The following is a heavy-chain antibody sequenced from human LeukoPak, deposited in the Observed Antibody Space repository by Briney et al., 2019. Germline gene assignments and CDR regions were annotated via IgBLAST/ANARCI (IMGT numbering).Heavy chain of an antibody. CDR1: GGSISSYY. D-gene: IGHD2-2*01. CDR3: ARDADCSSTSCYSSWFDP. CDR2: IYTSGST. V-gene: IGHV4-4*07. J-gene: IGHJ5*02. Sequence: SETLSLTCTVSGGSISSYYWSWIRQPAGKGLEWIGRIYTSGSTNYNPSLKNRVTMSVDTSKNQFSLKLSSVTAADTAVYYCARDADCSSTSCYSSWFDPWGQGTPVTVSS.